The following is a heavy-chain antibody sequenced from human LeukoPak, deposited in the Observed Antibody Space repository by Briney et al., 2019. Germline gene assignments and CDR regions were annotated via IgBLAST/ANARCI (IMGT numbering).Heavy chain of an antibody. J-gene: IGHJ4*02. V-gene: IGHV4-59*01. Sequence: PSETLSLTCTVSDDSISDYYRGWIRQPPGKGLEWIGYFHNSGTSTYNPSLKSRVTISADTSTSTVYMELSSLRSEDTAVYYCARGLYGDYVFDYWGQGTLVTVSS. CDR3: ARGLYGDYVFDY. CDR1: DDSISDYY. D-gene: IGHD4-17*01. CDR2: FHNSGTS.